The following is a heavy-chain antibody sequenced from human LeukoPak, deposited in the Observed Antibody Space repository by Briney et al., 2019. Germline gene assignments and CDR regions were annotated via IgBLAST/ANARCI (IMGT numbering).Heavy chain of an antibody. V-gene: IGHV3-43*02. D-gene: IGHD6-13*01. J-gene: IGHJ4*02. CDR2: ISGDGGST. CDR1: GFTFDDYA. Sequence: PGGSLRLSCAASGFTFDDYAMHWVRQAPGKGLEWVSLISGDGGSTYYADSVKGRFTISRDNSKNTLSLQMNSLRAEDTAVYYCAPDLRGSAWSLDDWGQGTLVTVSS. CDR3: APDLRGSAWSLDD.